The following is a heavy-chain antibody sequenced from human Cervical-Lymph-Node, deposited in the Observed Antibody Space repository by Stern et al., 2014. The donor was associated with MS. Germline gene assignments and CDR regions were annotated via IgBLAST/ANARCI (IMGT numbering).Heavy chain of an antibody. J-gene: IGHJ6*02. Sequence: VQLVESGAEVKKPGASVKVSCKASGGTFNSYVISWVRQAPGQGLEWMGGFVTLFSTTPYAQKLQGRVTITADESRSTTYMELTSLRSDDTAVYYCARGGIGSSRLYYHFYGMDVWGQGTTVTVSS. V-gene: IGHV1-69*01. CDR1: GGTFNSYV. CDR2: FVTLFSTT. D-gene: IGHD6-6*01. CDR3: ARGGIGSSRLYYHFYGMDV.